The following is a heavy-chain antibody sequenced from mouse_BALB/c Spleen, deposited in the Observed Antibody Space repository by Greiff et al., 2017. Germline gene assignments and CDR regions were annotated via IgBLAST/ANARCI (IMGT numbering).Heavy chain of an antibody. D-gene: IGHD2-1*01. CDR2: INPSTGYT. CDR3: ARHGNYDYAMDY. V-gene: IGHV1-7*01. CDR1: GYTFTSYW. J-gene: IGHJ4*01. Sequence: QVQLQQSGAELAKPGASVKMSCKASGYTFTSYWMHWVKQRPGQGLEWIGYINPSTGYTEYNQKFKDKATLTADKSSSTAYMQLSSLTSEDSAVYYCARHGNYDYAMDYWGQGTSVTVSS.